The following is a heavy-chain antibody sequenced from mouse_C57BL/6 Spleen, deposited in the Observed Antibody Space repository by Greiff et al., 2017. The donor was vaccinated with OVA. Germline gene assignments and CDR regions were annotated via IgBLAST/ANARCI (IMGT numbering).Heavy chain of an antibody. CDR1: GYAFSSSW. V-gene: IGHV1-82*01. D-gene: IGHD1-1*01. CDR2: IYPGDGDT. CDR3: ATGYYYGSSYGVDY. Sequence: QVQLKESGPELVKPGASVKISCKASGYAFSSSWMNWVKQRPGKGLEWIGRIYPGDGDTNYNGKFKGKATLTADKSSSTAYMQLSSLTSEDSAVYFCATGYYYGSSYGVDYWGQGTTLTVSS. J-gene: IGHJ2*01.